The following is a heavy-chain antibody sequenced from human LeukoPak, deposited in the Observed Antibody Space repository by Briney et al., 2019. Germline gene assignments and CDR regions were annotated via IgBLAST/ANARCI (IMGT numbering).Heavy chain of an antibody. V-gene: IGHV3-48*01. CDR2: ISSSSTTI. Sequence: GGSLRLSCGASGFTFSTHSMNWVRQAPGRGQEWVSHISSSSTTIYYADSVRGRFTISRDNARDSLYLQLNSLRAEDTAVYYCAGGESEYSSSGDFAYWGQGTLVTVSS. D-gene: IGHD6-6*01. CDR3: AGGESEYSSSGDFAY. CDR1: GFTFSTHS. J-gene: IGHJ4*02.